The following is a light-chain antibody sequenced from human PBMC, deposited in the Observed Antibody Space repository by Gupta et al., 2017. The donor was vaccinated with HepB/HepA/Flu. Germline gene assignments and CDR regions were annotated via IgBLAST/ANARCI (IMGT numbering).Light chain of an antibody. CDR1: SNDIGGYDS. CDR3: SSFSNTYTLVL. V-gene: IGLV2-14*03. J-gene: IGLJ2*01. CDR2: DVT. Sequence: QSALTHPASVSGSPGQSIPISCTGSSNDIGGYDSVSWYQQDPGQAPKLLIYDVTNRPSGVSNRFSGSKSGNTASLTISGLQAEYEADYYCSSFSNTYTLVLFGGGTKLTVL.